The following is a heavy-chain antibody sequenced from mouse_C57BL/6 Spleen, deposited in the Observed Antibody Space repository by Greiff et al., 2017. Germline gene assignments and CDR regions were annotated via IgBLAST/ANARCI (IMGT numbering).Heavy chain of an antibody. CDR1: GYTFTSYD. D-gene: IGHD2-3*01. J-gene: IGHJ1*03. CDR3: ARGDGDGYWYFDV. Sequence: VQLQESGPELVKPGASVKLSCKASGYTFTSYDINWVKQRPGQGLEWIGWIYPRDGSTKYNEKFKGKATLTVDTSSSTAYMELHSLTSEDSAVYFCARGDGDGYWYFDVWGTGTTVTVSS. CDR2: IYPRDGST. V-gene: IGHV1-85*01.